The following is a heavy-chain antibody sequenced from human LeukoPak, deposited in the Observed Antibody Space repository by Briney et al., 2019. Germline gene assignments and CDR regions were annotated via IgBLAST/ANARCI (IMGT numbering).Heavy chain of an antibody. D-gene: IGHD4-17*01. J-gene: IGHJ3*02. CDR1: GFTFSYYY. Sequence: PGGSLRLSCSPSGFTFSYYYMSCIPQPPGKALECVSYIINSCSTIYYAHPVKGQFTISSDHAKNSLYLQINNLSAEDTDLYYCARDPHEYGEIDAFDIWGQGTMVTVCS. CDR3: ARDPHEYGEIDAFDI. CDR2: IINSCSTI. V-gene: IGHV3-11*01.